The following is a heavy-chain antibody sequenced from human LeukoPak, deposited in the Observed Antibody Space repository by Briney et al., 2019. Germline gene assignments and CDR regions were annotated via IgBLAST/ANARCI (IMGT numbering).Heavy chain of an antibody. Sequence: GGSLRLSCAASGFTFSSYSMSWVRQAPGKGLEWVSAISGSGGSTYYADSVKGRFTISRDNSKNTLYLQMNSLRAEDTAVYYCAKVPRWLVLPDAFDIWGQGTMVTVSS. D-gene: IGHD6-19*01. V-gene: IGHV3-23*01. CDR3: AKVPRWLVLPDAFDI. CDR2: ISGSGGST. J-gene: IGHJ3*02. CDR1: GFTFSSYS.